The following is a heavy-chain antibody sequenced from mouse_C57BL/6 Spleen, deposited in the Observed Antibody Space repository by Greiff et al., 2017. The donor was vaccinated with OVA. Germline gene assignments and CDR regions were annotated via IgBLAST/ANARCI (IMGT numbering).Heavy chain of an antibody. V-gene: IGHV14-4*01. CDR3: TTWGTTDY. CDR1: GFNIKDDY. J-gene: IGHJ2*01. Sequence: VQLKQSGAELVRPGASVKLSCTASGFNIKDDYMHWVKQRPEQGLEWIGWLDPENGDTEYATKFQGKATITADTSSNTAYLQLSSLTSEDTAVYYCTTWGTTDYWGQGTTLTVSS. CDR2: LDPENGDT. D-gene: IGHD1-1*01.